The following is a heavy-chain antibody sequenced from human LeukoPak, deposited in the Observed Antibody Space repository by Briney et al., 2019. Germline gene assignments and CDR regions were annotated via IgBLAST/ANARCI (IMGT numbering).Heavy chain of an antibody. CDR3: ARDMVYIAS. J-gene: IGHJ4*02. D-gene: IGHD2-8*01. V-gene: IGHV4-34*01. Sequence: SETLSLTCAVYAGSFSGYYWSWIRQPPGKGLEWIGEINHSGSTYYNPSLKSRVTISVDTSKNQFSLKLTFMTAADTAVYYCARDMVYIASWGQGTLVTVSS. CDR1: AGSFSGYY. CDR2: INHSGST.